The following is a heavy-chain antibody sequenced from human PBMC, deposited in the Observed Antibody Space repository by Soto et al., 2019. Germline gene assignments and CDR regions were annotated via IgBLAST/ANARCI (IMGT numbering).Heavy chain of an antibody. V-gene: IGHV3-74*01. J-gene: IGHJ6*02. CDR2: INSAGSST. D-gene: IGHD3-3*01. Sequence: PGGSLRLSCAASGFTFSSYWMHWVRQAPGKGLVWVSRINSAGSSTSYAASVKGRFTISSDNARNTLYLKMNSLRTEDTAVYYCARDWILYYDVWSSYYYYCMDVWGQGTTVTVSS. CDR3: ARDWILYYDVWSSYYYYCMDV. CDR1: GFTFSSYW.